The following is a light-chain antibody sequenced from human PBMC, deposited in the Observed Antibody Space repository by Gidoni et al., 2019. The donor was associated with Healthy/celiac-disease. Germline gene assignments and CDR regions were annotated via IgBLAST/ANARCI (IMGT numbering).Light chain of an antibody. CDR2: KVS. V-gene: IGKV2-30*01. J-gene: IGKJ4*01. CDR3: MQGTHWPLT. CDR1: HSLVYSDGNTY. Sequence: DVVMTQSPLSLPVTLGQSASISCRSSHSLVYSDGNTYLTWYQQRPGQSPRRLIYKVSNRDSGVPDRFSGSGSGTDFTLKISRVEAEDVGVYYCMQGTHWPLTFGGGTKVEIK.